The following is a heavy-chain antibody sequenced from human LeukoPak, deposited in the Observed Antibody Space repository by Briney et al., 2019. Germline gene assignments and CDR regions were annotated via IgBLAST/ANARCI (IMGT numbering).Heavy chain of an antibody. V-gene: IGHV6-1*01. CDR1: GDSVSSNIAA. J-gene: IGHJ4*02. D-gene: IGHD6-13*01. Sequence: PSQTLSLTCAISGDSVSSNIAAWHWFRQSPSRGLEWLGRTYYRSKWTFEYAVSVRGRISFNADTSKNEFSMHLTSVTPEDTALYYCARDLSAGADYWGQGILVTVSS. CDR3: ARDLSAGADY. CDR2: TYYRSKWTF.